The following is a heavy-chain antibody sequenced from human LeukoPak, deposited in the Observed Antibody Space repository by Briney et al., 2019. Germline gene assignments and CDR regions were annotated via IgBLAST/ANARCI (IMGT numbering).Heavy chain of an antibody. J-gene: IGHJ6*03. CDR1: GYTFTGYY. CDR3: ARERPTFGVAARTYYYMDV. V-gene: IGHV1-2*02. CDR2: INPNSGDT. D-gene: IGHD3-3*01. Sequence: ASVKVSCKASGYTFTGYYMHWVRQAPGQGLEWMGWINPNSGDTNYAQKFQGRVTMTRDTSISTAYMELSRLRSDDTAVYYCARERPTFGVAARTYYYMDVWGKGTTVTVSS.